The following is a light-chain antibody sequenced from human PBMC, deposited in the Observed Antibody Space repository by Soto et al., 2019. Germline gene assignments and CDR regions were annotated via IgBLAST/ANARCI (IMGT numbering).Light chain of an antibody. J-gene: IGKJ5*01. Sequence: DIQMTQSPSTLSASVGDRVTITCRASQSISSWLAWYQQKPGKAPKLLIYDASSLESGVPSRFSGSGSGTEFTLTISSVQPDDFAAHYCQKYNSYFSRTFGKGTRLEIK. CDR3: QKYNSYFSRT. V-gene: IGKV1-5*01. CDR1: QSISSW. CDR2: DAS.